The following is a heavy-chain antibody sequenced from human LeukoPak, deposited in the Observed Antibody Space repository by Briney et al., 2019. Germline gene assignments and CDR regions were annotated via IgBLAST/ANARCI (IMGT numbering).Heavy chain of an antibody. CDR1: GLTFSSYS. V-gene: IGHV3-23*01. CDR2: ISASGGDT. J-gene: IGHJ4*02. CDR3: AKDAAGPEY. D-gene: IGHD6-13*01. Sequence: PGGSLRLSCVVSGLTFSSYSMSWVRQAPGKGLEWVSGISASGGDTWYPDSVKGRFTISRDNSKNTLFLQMNSLRVEDTAIYYCAKDAAGPEYWGQGNRVTVSS.